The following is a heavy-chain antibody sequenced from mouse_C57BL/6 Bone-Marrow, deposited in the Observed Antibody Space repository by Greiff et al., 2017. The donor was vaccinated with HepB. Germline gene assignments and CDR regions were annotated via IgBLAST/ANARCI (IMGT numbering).Heavy chain of an antibody. CDR1: GYTFTDYN. CDR3: ARWHYGSRAWFAY. J-gene: IGHJ3*01. CDR2: INPNNGGT. V-gene: IGHV1-22*01. D-gene: IGHD1-1*01. Sequence: VQLKQSGPELVKPGASVKMSCKASGYTFTDYNMHWVKQSHGKSLEWIGYINPNNGGTSYNQKFKGKATLTVNKSSSTAYMELRSLTSEDSAVYYCARWHYGSRAWFAYWGQGTLVTVSA.